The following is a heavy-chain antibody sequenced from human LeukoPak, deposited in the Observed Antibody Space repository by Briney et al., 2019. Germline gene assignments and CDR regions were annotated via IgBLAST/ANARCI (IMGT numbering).Heavy chain of an antibody. CDR2: INGDSGST. CDR1: GFTFDDFA. V-gene: IGHV3-43*02. Sequence: PGVSLRLSCAASGFTFDDFAMHWVRQAPGKGLEWVSLINGDSGSTYYAASVKGRFTISRDNSKNSLYLQMNSPTTEDTALYYCAKDLSKWGHYDGMDVWGQGTTVTVSS. D-gene: IGHD2-8*01. J-gene: IGHJ6*02. CDR3: AKDLSKWGHYDGMDV.